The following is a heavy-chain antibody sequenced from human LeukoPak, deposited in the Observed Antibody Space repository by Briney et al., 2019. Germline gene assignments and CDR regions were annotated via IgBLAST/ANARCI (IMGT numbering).Heavy chain of an antibody. J-gene: IGHJ4*02. Sequence: GTLSLTCAVSGGSISSVNWWRWVRQPPGKGPVWIGDIYHSGSTNYNPSLKSRVTISVDTSKNQFSLKLSSVTAADTAVYYCASLTRRRFHFDYWGQGTLVTVSS. CDR3: ASLTRRRFHFDY. CDR2: IYHSGST. D-gene: IGHD1-14*01. CDR1: GGSISSVNW. V-gene: IGHV4-4*02.